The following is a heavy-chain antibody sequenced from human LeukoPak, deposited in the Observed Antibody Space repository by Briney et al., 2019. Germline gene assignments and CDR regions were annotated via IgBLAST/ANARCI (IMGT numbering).Heavy chain of an antibody. V-gene: IGHV1-2*06. CDR2: INPNSGGT. J-gene: IGHJ4*02. CDR3: ARAYYYDSSGYYDPYYFDY. Sequence: ASVKVSCKASGYTFTGYYMHWVRQAPGQGLEWMGRINPNSGGTNYAQKFQGRVTMTRDTSISTAYKEPSRLRSDDTAVYYCARAYYYDSSGYYDPYYFDYWGQGTLVTVSS. CDR1: GYTFTGYY. D-gene: IGHD3-22*01.